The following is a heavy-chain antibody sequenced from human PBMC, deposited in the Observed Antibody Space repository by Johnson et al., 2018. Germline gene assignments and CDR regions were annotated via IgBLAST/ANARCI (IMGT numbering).Heavy chain of an antibody. Sequence: VQLVESGGDLVQPGRSLRLSCAASGFNFDGSAMHWVRQVPGKGLEWVSGISWDSGNIGYADSVKVRFTISRDTAKSSLFLQMNSLRPEDTALYYCAKHLGAPFFHGFGMDVWGQGTTVTVSS. D-gene: IGHD3-16*01. V-gene: IGHV3-9*01. CDR3: AKHLGAPFFHGFGMDV. CDR1: GFNFDGSA. CDR2: ISWDSGNI. J-gene: IGHJ6*02.